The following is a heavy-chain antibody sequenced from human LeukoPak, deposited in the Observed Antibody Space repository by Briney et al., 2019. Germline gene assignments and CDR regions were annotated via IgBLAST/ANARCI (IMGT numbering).Heavy chain of an antibody. Sequence: GGSLRLSCAASGFTFSNFGIHWVRQAPGKGLEWVAIIWHDGSEKHYADSVKGRFTISRDNSKNTLYLQMNSLRAEDTAVYFCTRQSENFSLDYWGQGTLVTVSS. CDR2: IWHDGSEK. V-gene: IGHV3-33*01. CDR1: GFTFSNFG. J-gene: IGHJ4*02. CDR3: TRQSENFSLDY. D-gene: IGHD3-3*01.